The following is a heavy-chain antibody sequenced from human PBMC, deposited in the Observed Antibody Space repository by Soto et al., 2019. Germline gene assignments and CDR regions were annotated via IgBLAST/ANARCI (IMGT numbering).Heavy chain of an antibody. CDR2: ISWNSGSI. D-gene: IGHD1-26*01. CDR1: GFTFDDYA. J-gene: IGHJ5*02. CDR3: AKEGWGFDP. V-gene: IGHV3-9*01. Sequence: EVQLVESGGGLAQPGRSLRVSCAASGFTFDDYAMHWVRQAPGKGLEWVSGISWNSGSIGCADSVKGRFTISRDNAKNSLYLQMNSLRVEDTALYYCAKEGWGFDPWGQGTLVTVSS.